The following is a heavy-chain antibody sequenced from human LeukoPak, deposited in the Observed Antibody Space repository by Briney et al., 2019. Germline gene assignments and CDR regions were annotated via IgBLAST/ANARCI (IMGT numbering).Heavy chain of an antibody. CDR1: GFTFSSYA. V-gene: IGHV3-30*04. CDR3: AHGAMYQLDY. CDR2: ISYDGSNK. Sequence: PGGSLRLSCAASGFTFSSYAMHWVRQAPAKGLEWVALISYDGSNKYYADSVKGRFTISGDNSRNTLFLQMNSLRAEDTAVYYCAHGAMYQLDYWGQGTLVTVSS. J-gene: IGHJ4*02. D-gene: IGHD2-2*01.